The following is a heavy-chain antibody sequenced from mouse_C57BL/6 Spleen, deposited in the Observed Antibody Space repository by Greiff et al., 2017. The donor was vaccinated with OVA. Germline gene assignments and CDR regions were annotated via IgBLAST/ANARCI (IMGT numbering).Heavy chain of an antibody. Sequence: EVQRVESGEGLVKPGGSLKLSCAASGFTFSSYAMSWVRQTPEKRLEWVAYISSGGDYIYYADTVKGRFTISRDNARNTLYLQMSSLKSEDTAMYYCTRGLYYYGSSYYAMDYWGQGTSVTVSS. CDR3: TRGLYYYGSSYYAMDY. D-gene: IGHD1-1*01. V-gene: IGHV5-9-1*02. CDR1: GFTFSSYA. CDR2: ISSGGDYI. J-gene: IGHJ4*01.